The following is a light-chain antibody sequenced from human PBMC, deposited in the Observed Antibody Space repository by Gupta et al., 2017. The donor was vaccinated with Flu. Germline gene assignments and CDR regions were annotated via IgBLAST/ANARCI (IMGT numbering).Light chain of an antibody. V-gene: IGLV2-11*01. CDR2: DVT. CDR1: SSDIGDYNY. Sequence: QSALTQPRPVSVSPGQSVTISCTGTSSDIGDYNYVSWFQQHPGKAPKLMIYDVTKRSSGGPARFSGSKSGNTASLTISGLQAEEEADYHCCSFAGSYTVVFGGGTKLTVL. CDR3: CSFAGSYTVV. J-gene: IGLJ2*01.